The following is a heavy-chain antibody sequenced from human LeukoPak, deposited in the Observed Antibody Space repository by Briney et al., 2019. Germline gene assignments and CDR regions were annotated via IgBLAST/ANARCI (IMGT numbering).Heavy chain of an antibody. V-gene: IGHV4-4*07. J-gene: IGHJ4*02. CDR1: GGSISSYY. Sequence: PSETLSLTCTVSGGSISSYYWSWIRQPAGKGLEWIGRIYISGITNYNPSLKSRVTMSVDTSKNQFPLKLSSVTAADTAVYYCARDLTYFDSSGPGYWGQGTPVTVSS. CDR3: ARDLTYFDSSGPGY. CDR2: IYISGIT. D-gene: IGHD3-22*01.